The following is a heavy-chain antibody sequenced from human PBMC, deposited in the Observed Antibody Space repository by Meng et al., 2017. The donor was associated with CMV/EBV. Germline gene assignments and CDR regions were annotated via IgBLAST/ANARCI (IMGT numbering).Heavy chain of an antibody. V-gene: IGHV3-53*01. Sequence: GEPLKISCAVSGFTVSSSDMSWVRQAPGKGLEWVSLSYRDGRTSNADSVKDRFTISRDNSKNMVYLQLNSLRAEDTAVYYCARVLVVEWFSDYWGQGTLVTVSS. J-gene: IGHJ4*02. CDR3: ARVLVVEWFSDY. D-gene: IGHD2-8*01. CDR1: GFTVSSSD. CDR2: SYRDGRT.